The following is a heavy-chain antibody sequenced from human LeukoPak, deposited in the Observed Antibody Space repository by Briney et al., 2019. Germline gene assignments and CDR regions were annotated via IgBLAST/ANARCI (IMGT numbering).Heavy chain of an antibody. CDR2: IKTDGSST. V-gene: IGHV3-74*01. CDR1: GFTFSSYW. J-gene: IGHJ6*03. CDR3: ARDREVNYIYYYMDV. Sequence: GGSLRLSCAASGFTFSSYWMHWVRQAPGKGLVWVSRIKTDGSSTSYADSVKGRFTISRDNAKNTLYLQMNSLRAEDTAVYYCARDREVNYIYYYMDVWGKGTTVTVSS. D-gene: IGHD4-11*01.